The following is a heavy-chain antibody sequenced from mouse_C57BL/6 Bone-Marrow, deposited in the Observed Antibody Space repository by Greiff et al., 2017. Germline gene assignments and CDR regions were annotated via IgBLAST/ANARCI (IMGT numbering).Heavy chain of an antibody. CDR1: GFNIKNTY. J-gene: IGHJ2*01. Sequence: EVKLVESVAELVRPGASVKLSCTASGFNIKNTYMHWVKQRPEQGLEWIGRIDPANGNTKYAPKFQGKATITADTTSTTAYLQLSSLTSEDTAIYYCARSDYYGSSLFDYWGQGTTLTVSS. D-gene: IGHD1-1*01. V-gene: IGHV14-3*01. CDR3: ARSDYYGSSLFDY. CDR2: IDPANGNT.